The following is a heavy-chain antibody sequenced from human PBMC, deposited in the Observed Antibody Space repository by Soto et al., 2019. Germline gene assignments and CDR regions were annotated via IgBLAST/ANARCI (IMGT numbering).Heavy chain of an antibody. CDR2: IYYSGST. J-gene: IGHJ4*02. CDR3: ARWLGYGPHFDY. D-gene: IGHD5-12*01. Sequence: SETMSLTCTVSGGSISSGDYYWCWIRQPPGKGLEWIGYIYYSGSTYYNPSLKSRVTISVDTSKNQFSLKLSSVTAADTAVYYCARWLGYGPHFDYWGQGTLVTVSS. CDR1: GGSISSGDYY. V-gene: IGHV4-30-4*01.